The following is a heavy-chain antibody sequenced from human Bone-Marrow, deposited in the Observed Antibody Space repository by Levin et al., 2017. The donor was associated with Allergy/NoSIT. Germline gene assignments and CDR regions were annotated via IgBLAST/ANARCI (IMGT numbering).Heavy chain of an antibody. CDR2: ISSSGSTI. D-gene: IGHD1-26*01. CDR1: GFTFSSYE. J-gene: IGHJ4*02. V-gene: IGHV3-48*03. CDR3: ARVPVGGSYLPDY. Sequence: GGSLRLSCAASGFTFSSYEMNWVRQAPGKGLEWVSYISSSGSTIYYADSVKGRFTISRDNAKNSLYLQMNSLRAEDTAVYYCARVPVGGSYLPDYWGQGTLVTVSS.